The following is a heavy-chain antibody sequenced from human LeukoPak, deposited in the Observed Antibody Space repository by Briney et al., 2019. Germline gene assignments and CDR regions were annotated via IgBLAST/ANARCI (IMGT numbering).Heavy chain of an antibody. CDR2: IKSDESEK. V-gene: IGHV3-7*01. CDR3: ARFGFSGTMDV. J-gene: IGHJ6*02. D-gene: IGHD3-10*01. Sequence: PGGSLRLSCAASGFIFTNYWMTWVRQAPGEGLEWVANIKSDESEKYYVGSVKGRFTISRDNAKNLVYLQMNSLRGEDTAVYYCARFGFSGTMDVWGQGTAVTVSS. CDR1: GFIFTNYW.